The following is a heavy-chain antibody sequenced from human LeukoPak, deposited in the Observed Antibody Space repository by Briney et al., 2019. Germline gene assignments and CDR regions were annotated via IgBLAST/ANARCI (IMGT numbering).Heavy chain of an antibody. CDR2: INPNSGGT. V-gene: IGHV1-2*02. D-gene: IGHD3-22*01. J-gene: IGHJ4*02. Sequence: ASVKVSCKASGYTFTGYHMHWVRQAPGQGLEWMGWINPNSGGTNYAQKFQGRVTMTRDTSISTAYMELSRLRSDDTAVYYCARVYYDSSGYLDYWGQGTLVTVSS. CDR3: ARVYYDSSGYLDY. CDR1: GYTFTGYH.